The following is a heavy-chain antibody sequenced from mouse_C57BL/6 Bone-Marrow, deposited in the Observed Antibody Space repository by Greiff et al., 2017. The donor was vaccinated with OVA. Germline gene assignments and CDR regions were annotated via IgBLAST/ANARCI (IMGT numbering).Heavy chain of an antibody. D-gene: IGHD2-1*01. CDR2: IYPSDSET. CDR3: AREGGLYIRPDWFAY. V-gene: IGHV1-61*01. CDR1: GYTFTSYW. J-gene: IGHJ3*01. Sequence: QVQLQQPGAELVRPGSSVKLSCKASGYTFTSYWMDWVKQRPGQGLEWIGNIYPSDSETHYNQKFKDKATLTVDKSSSTAYMQLSSLTSEDSAVYYCAREGGLYIRPDWFAYWGQGTLVTVSA.